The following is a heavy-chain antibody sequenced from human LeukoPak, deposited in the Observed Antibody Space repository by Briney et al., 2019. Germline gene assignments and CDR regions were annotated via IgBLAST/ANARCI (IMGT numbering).Heavy chain of an antibody. J-gene: IGHJ3*02. CDR3: AAETGSGYDYAFDI. CDR1: GYTFTGYY. D-gene: IGHD5-12*01. V-gene: IGHV1-2*02. CDR2: INPNSGGT. Sequence: ASVKVSCKASGYTFTGYYMHWVRQAPGQGLEWMGWINPNSGGTNYAQKFQGRVTMTRDTSISTAYMELSRLRSDDTAVYYCAAETGSGYDYAFDIWGQGTMVTVSS.